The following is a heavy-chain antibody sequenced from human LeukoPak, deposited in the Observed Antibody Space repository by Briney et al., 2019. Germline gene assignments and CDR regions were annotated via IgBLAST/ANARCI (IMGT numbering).Heavy chain of an antibody. CDR2: IYPGDSDT. Sequence: PGESLKISCKGSGYTFTSYWIGWVRQMPGKGLEWMGIIYPGDSDTRYSPPFQGQVTISADKSISTAYLQWSSLKASDTAMYYCASLGALGYYYVSTWGQGTLVTVSS. CDR1: GYTFTSYW. V-gene: IGHV5-51*01. J-gene: IGHJ4*02. CDR3: ASLGALGYYYVST. D-gene: IGHD3-10*02.